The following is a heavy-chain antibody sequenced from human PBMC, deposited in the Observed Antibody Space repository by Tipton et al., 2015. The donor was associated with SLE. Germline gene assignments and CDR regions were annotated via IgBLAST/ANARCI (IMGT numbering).Heavy chain of an antibody. CDR2: IYHSGSI. V-gene: IGHV4-30-2*01. CDR3: ARGPNDAFDV. CDR1: GGSIRTGGYT. J-gene: IGHJ3*01. Sequence: LRLSCAVSGGSIRTGGYTLSWIRQPPVKGLEWIGYIYHSGSIDYNPSLKRRVTISADRSQNQISLKLTSVTAADTAMYYCARGPNDAFDVWGPGTMVSVSS.